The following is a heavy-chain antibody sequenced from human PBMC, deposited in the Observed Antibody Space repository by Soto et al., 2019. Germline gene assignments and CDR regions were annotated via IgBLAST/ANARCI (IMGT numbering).Heavy chain of an antibody. Sequence: ASVKVSCKASGHTFTGHYIHWVRQAPEQGPEWMGEIGPESGATRYAQRFQGRVTMTRDMSITTVYMELNNLSPDDTAVYYCGRGRSGQIVVFYWGQGTPVTVSS. CDR2: IGPESGAT. V-gene: IGHV1-2*02. CDR3: GRGRSGQIVVFY. J-gene: IGHJ4*02. CDR1: GHTFTGHY. D-gene: IGHD1-26*01.